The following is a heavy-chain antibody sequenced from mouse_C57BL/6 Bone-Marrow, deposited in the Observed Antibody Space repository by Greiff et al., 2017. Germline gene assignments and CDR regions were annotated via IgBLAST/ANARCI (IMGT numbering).Heavy chain of an antibody. D-gene: IGHD1-1*01. Sequence: QVQLQQSGAELVRPGTSVTVSCKASGYAFTNYLIEWVKQRPGQGLEWIGVINPGCGCTNSNEKFKGKATLTADKSSSTAYMQLSSLTSEDSAVYFCARYYYGSYFDYWGQGTTLTVSS. CDR3: ARYYYGSYFDY. V-gene: IGHV1-54*01. CDR1: GYAFTNYL. J-gene: IGHJ2*01. CDR2: INPGCGCT.